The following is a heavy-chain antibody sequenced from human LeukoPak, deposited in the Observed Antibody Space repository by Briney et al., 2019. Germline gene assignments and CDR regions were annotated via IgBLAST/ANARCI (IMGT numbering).Heavy chain of an antibody. J-gene: IGHJ3*01. D-gene: IGHD5-12*01. CDR1: GFSFSSYW. CDR2: IKEDGTEK. V-gene: IGHV3-7*05. CDR3: ARSQWLRFDAFDL. Sequence: SGGSLRLSCAASGFSFSSYWMSWVRQAPGKGLEWVANIKEDGTEKYYVDSVKGRFTISRDNAKNSLYLQMNSLRAEDTAVYYCARSQWLRFDAFDLWGQGTMVTVSS.